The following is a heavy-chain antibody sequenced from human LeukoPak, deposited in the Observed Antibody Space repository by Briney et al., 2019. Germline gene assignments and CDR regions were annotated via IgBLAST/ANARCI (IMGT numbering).Heavy chain of an antibody. V-gene: IGHV1-2*02. CDR3: ARANGGYQLLFSYYYYYMDV. CDR1: GYTFTGYY. D-gene: IGHD2-2*01. J-gene: IGHJ6*03. Sequence: ASVKVSCKASGYTFTGYYMHWVRQAPGQGLEWMGWINPNSGGTNYAQKFQGRVTMTRDTSISTAYMELSRLRSDDTAVYYCARANGGYQLLFSYYYYYMDVWGKGTTVTISS. CDR2: INPNSGGT.